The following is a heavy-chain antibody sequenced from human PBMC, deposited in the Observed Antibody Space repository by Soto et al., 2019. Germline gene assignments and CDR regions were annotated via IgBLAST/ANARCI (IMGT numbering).Heavy chain of an antibody. J-gene: IGHJ6*02. CDR1: GGSISSYY. Sequence: NPSETLSLTCTVSGGSISSYYWSWIRQPPGKGLEWIGYIYYSGSTNYNPSLKSRVIISVDTSKNEFSLKLSSVTAADTAVYYCARHARYFYYGMDVWGQGTRVTVSS. CDR3: ARHARYFYYGMDV. V-gene: IGHV4-59*08. CDR2: IYYSGST.